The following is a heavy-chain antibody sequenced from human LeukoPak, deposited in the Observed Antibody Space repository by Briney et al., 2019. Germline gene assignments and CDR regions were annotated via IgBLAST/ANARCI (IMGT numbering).Heavy chain of an antibody. J-gene: IGHJ4*02. D-gene: IGHD1-26*01. Sequence: SETLSLTCAVYGGSFSGYYWSWIRQPPGKGLEWIGEINHSGSTNYNPSLKSRVTISVDTSKNQFSLKLSSVTAAYTAVYYCARGPPKNSGSYFPRAGVYYFDYWGQGTLVTVSS. CDR1: GGSFSGYY. V-gene: IGHV4-34*01. CDR2: INHSGST. CDR3: ARGPPKNSGSYFPRAGVYYFDY.